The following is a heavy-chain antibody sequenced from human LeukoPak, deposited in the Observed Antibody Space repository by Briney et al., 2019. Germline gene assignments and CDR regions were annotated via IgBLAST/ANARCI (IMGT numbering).Heavy chain of an antibody. CDR2: IYISGSGST. CDR1: GGSISSYY. V-gene: IGHV4-4*07. J-gene: IGHJ3*02. D-gene: IGHD3-10*01. CDR3: ARANHYYGSGSPGHAFDI. Sequence: PSETLSLTCTVSGGSISSYYWSWIRQPAGKGLEWIGRIYISGSGSTNYNPSLKSRVTMSVDTSKNQFSLKLSSVTAADTAVYYCARANHYYGSGSPGHAFDIWGQGTMVTVSS.